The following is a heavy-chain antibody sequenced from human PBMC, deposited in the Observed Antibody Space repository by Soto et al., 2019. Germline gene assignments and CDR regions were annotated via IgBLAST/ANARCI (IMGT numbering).Heavy chain of an antibody. V-gene: IGHV3-74*01. D-gene: IGHD3-22*01. CDR3: ARGPHYYDSSGPTPGLDI. Sequence: LRLSCAASGFSFNDNWMHWVRQVPGKGLMWVSRLKSDGRDTIYADSVKGRFTVSRDSAKNTLYLQMNSLRAEDTAVYYCARGPHYYDSSGPTPGLDIWGQGTMVTVSS. CDR2: LKSDGRDT. J-gene: IGHJ3*02. CDR1: GFSFNDNW.